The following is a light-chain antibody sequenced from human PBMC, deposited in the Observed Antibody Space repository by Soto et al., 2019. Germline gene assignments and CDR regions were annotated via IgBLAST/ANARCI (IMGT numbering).Light chain of an antibody. V-gene: IGLV3-21*02. Sequence: SYELTQPPSVSVAPGQTATIPCGGSNIGRKSVHWYQQKPGQAPVLVVYDSSDRSSGIPERFSGSNSGDTATLTISRVEAGDEADYYCQVWDSNSDLYVLGTGTKVTVL. CDR3: QVWDSNSDLYV. J-gene: IGLJ1*01. CDR1: NIGRKS. CDR2: DSS.